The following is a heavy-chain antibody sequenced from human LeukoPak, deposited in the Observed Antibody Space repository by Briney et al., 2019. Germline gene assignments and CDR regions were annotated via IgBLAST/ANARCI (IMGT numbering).Heavy chain of an antibody. CDR3: AKRSAARGGYFDQ. CDR1: GFTFSSYA. J-gene: IGHJ4*02. D-gene: IGHD2-2*01. V-gene: IGHV3-23*01. CDR2: ISGSGGST. Sequence: QSGGSLRLSCAASGFTFSSYAMSWVRQAPGKGLEWVSAISGSGGSTYYADSVKGRFTISRDDTQGTLYLQMNSLRVEDTALYYCAKRSAARGGYFDQWGQGTLVTVSS.